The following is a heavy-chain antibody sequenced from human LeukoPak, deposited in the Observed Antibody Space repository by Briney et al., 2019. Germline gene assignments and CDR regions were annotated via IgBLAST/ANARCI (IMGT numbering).Heavy chain of an antibody. J-gene: IGHJ3*02. V-gene: IGHV3-30*02. CDR1: GFSFSSYG. CDR3: STIGDYYGSAELDAFDI. D-gene: IGHD3-10*01. Sequence: GGSLRLSCAASGFSFSSYGIHWVRQAPVKGLEWVAFIRFDGTNKYYADSVKGRFTISRDNSKNTLYLQMNSLRAEDTAVYYCSTIGDYYGSAELDAFDIWGQGTLVTVSS. CDR2: IRFDGTNK.